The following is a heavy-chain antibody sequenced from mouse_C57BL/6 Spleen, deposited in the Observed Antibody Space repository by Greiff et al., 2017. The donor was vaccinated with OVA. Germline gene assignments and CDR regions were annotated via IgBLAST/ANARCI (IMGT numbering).Heavy chain of an antibody. CDR1: GYTFTSYW. Sequence: QVQLQQPGAELVKPGASVKMSCKASGYTFTSYWITWVKQRPGQGLEWIGDIYPGSGSTNYNEKFKSKATLTVDTSSSTAYMQLSSLTSEDSAVYSCARNSYYSNGWFAYWGQGTLVTVSA. D-gene: IGHD2-5*01. J-gene: IGHJ3*01. V-gene: IGHV1-55*01. CDR3: ARNSYYSNGWFAY. CDR2: IYPGSGST.